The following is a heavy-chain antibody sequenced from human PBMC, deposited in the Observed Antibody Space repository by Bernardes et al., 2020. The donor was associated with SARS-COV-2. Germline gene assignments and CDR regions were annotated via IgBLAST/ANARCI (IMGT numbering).Heavy chain of an antibody. CDR1: GFTFSSSA. D-gene: IGHD2-2*01. CDR3: ATAVVPAAIGEVDY. CDR2: ISGSGGST. Sequence: GGSLRLSCAASGFTFSSSAMTWVRQAPGKGLEWVSAISGSGGSTYYADSVKGRFTISRDNSKNTLYLQMNSLRAEDTAVYYCATAVVPAAIGEVDYWGQGTLVTVSS. V-gene: IGHV3-23*01. J-gene: IGHJ4*02.